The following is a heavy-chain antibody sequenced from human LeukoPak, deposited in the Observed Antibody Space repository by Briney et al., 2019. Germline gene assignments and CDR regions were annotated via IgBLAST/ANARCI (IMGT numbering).Heavy chain of an antibody. V-gene: IGHV3-74*01. CDR1: GFTFSSYW. CDR2: INSDGSTT. CDR3: AREGGGSDPQYYFDY. Sequence: GGSLRLSCAASGFTFSSYWMHWVRQAPGKGLAWVSRINSDGSTTSYADSVKGRFTISRDNAKNTLYLQMNSLRAEDTAVYYCAREGGGSDPQYYFDYWGQGTLVTVSS. D-gene: IGHD5-12*01. J-gene: IGHJ4*02.